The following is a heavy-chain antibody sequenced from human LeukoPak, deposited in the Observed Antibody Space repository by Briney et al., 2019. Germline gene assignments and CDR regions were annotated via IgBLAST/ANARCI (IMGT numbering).Heavy chain of an antibody. CDR1: GFTFSSYS. Sequence: GGSLRLSCAASGFTFSSYSMNWVRQAPGKGLEWVSSISSSSSYIYYADSVKGRFTISRDNARNSLHLQMNSLRAEDTAVYYCARDSGSYFFYFDYWGQGTLVTVSS. CDR2: ISSSSSYI. V-gene: IGHV3-21*01. D-gene: IGHD1-26*01. J-gene: IGHJ4*02. CDR3: ARDSGSYFFYFDY.